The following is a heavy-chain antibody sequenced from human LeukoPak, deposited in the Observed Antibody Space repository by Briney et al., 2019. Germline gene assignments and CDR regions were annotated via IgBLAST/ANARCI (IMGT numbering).Heavy chain of an antibody. J-gene: IGHJ6*02. Sequence: ASVKVSCKASGYTFTGYYMHWVRQAPGQGLEWVGWINPNSGGTNYAQKFQGRVTMTRDTSISTAYMELSRLRSDDTAMYYCARDLHWFGELAAYHYYGMDVWGQGTAVTVSS. CDR3: ARDLHWFGELAAYHYYGMDV. D-gene: IGHD3-10*01. CDR1: GYTFTGYY. CDR2: INPNSGGT. V-gene: IGHV1-2*02.